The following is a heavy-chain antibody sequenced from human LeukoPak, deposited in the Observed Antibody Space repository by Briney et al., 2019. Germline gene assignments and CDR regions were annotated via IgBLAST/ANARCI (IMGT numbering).Heavy chain of an antibody. CDR1: GGSFSGYY. CDR3: ARAGGYDLYNWFDP. D-gene: IGHD5-12*01. V-gene: IGHV4-34*01. Sequence: SETLSLTCAVYGGSFSGYYWSWIRQPPGKGLEWIGEINHSGSTNYNPSLKSRVTISVDTSKNQFSLKLSSVTAADTAVYYCARAGGYDLYNWFDPWGQGALVTVSS. J-gene: IGHJ5*02. CDR2: INHSGST.